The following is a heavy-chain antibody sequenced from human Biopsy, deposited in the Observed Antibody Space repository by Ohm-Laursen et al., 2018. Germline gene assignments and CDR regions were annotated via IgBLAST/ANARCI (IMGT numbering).Heavy chain of an antibody. CDR2: IFYSGTT. V-gene: IGHV4-61*08. CDR3: ARAYYYGAGSFYSPWMEV. J-gene: IGHJ6*02. CDR1: GASVNTFDFY. Sequence: GTPSLTCTVSGASVNTFDFYWAWIRQPPGKGLEWIGYIFYSGTTKYNPSLQRRVRLSLDTANNQFSLTLRSVSAADTATYYCARAYYYGAGSFYSPWMEVWGQGTTVSVS. D-gene: IGHD3-10*01.